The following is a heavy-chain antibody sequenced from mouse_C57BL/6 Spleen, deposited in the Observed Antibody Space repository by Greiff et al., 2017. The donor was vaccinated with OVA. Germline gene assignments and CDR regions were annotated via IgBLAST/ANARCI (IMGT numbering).Heavy chain of an antibody. CDR1: GYAFSSYW. CDR3: ARPYGSSYVYAMDY. Sequence: VQLQQSGAELVKPGASVKISCKASGYAFSSYWMNWVKQRPGKGLEWIGQIYPGDGDTNYTGKFKGKATLTADKSSSTAYMQLSSLTSEDSAVYFCARPYGSSYVYAMDYWGQGTSVTVSS. J-gene: IGHJ4*01. D-gene: IGHD1-1*01. V-gene: IGHV1-80*01. CDR2: IYPGDGDT.